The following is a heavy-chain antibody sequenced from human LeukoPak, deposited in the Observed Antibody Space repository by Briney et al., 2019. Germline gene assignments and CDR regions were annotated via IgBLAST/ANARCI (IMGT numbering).Heavy chain of an antibody. V-gene: IGHV4-34*01. J-gene: IGHJ4*02. Sequence: PSETLSLTCAVYGGSFSGYYWSWIRQPPGKGLEWIGEINHSGSTNYNPSLKSRVTISVDTSKKQFSLKLSSVTAADTAVYYCARRVGYRSGTDYWGQGTLVTVSS. CDR3: ARRVGYRSGTDY. CDR1: GGSFSGYY. CDR2: INHSGST. D-gene: IGHD3-16*02.